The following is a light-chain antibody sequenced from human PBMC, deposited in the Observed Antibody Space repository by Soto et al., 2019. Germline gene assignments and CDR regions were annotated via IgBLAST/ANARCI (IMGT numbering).Light chain of an antibody. CDR3: CSYAGSSTFV. CDR2: EGS. V-gene: IGLV2-23*03. Sequence: QSVLTQPASVSGSPGQSSPISCPRRSGDVGSYNLVSWYQQHPGKAPKLMIYEGSKRPSGVSNRFSGSKSGNTASLTISGLQAEDEADYYCCSYAGSSTFVFGTGTKVTVL. J-gene: IGLJ1*01. CDR1: SGDVGSYNL.